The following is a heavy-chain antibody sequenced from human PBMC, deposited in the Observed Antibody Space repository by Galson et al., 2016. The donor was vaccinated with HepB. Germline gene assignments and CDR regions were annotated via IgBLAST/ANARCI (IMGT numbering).Heavy chain of an antibody. CDR1: GFSFSSYG. CDR3: AKDLGGTTPIYYYYYGMEV. J-gene: IGHJ6*02. Sequence: SLRLSCAASGFSFSSYGMHWVRQAPGKGLEWVAVISYDGNNIHYADSVLGRFTISRENSKNTLHLEMNSLTAEDTAVYYCAKDLGGTTPIYYYYYGMEVWGHGTTVTVSS. D-gene: IGHD1-1*01. V-gene: IGHV3-30*18. CDR2: ISYDGNNI.